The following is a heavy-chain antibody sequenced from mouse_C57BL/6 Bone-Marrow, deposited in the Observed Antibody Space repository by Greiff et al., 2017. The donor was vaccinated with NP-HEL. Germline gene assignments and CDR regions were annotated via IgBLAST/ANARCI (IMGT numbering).Heavy chain of an antibody. V-gene: IGHV1-53*01. CDR2: INPSNGGT. J-gene: IGHJ2*01. CDR3: ARWRRGLGNFDY. CDR1: GYTFTSYW. Sequence: VQLQQPGPELVKPGASVKLSCKASGYTFTSYWMHWVKQRPGQGLEWIGNINPSNGGTNYNEKFKSKATLTVDKSSSTAYMQLSSLTSEDSAVYYCARWRRGLGNFDYWGQGTTLTVSS. D-gene: IGHD3-1*01.